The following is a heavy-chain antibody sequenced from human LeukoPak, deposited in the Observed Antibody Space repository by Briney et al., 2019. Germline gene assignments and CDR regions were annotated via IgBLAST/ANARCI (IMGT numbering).Heavy chain of an antibody. CDR3: AKDRTGYSYGYFLSP. CDR2: ISDSVSGGST. J-gene: IGHJ5*02. Sequence: GGSLRLSCAASGFTFSNYAMTWVRQAPGKGLEWVSTISDSVSGGSTYYADSVKGRFNISRDNSKNTLYLQMNSLRAEDTAVYYCAKDRTGYSYGYFLSPWGQGTLVTVSS. CDR1: GFTFSNYA. V-gene: IGHV3-23*01. D-gene: IGHD5-18*01.